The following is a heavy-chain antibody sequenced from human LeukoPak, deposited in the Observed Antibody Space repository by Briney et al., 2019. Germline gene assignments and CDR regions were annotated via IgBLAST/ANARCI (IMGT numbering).Heavy chain of an antibody. V-gene: IGHV5-51*01. Sequence: GESLKISCKGSGYSFTSYWIGWVRQMPGKGLEWMGIIYLGDSDTRYSPSFQGQVTISADKSISTAYLQWSSLKASDTAMYYCARQSNYYYYYMDVWGKGTTVTVSS. CDR3: ARQSNYYYYYMDV. CDR1: GYSFTSYW. J-gene: IGHJ6*03. CDR2: IYLGDSDT.